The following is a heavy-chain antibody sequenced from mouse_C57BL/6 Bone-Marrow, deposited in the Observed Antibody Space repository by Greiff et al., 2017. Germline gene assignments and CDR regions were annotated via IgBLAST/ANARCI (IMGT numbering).Heavy chain of an antibody. D-gene: IGHD1-1*01. J-gene: IGHJ1*03. Sequence: EVQLQQSGAELVRPGASVKLSCTASGFNIKDDYMHWVKQRPEQGLEWIGWIDPENGDTEYASKFQGKATITADTSSNTAYLQLSSLTSEDTAVYYCTTRGLQDFYCSSLWYFGVWGTGTTVTVSS. CDR1: GFNIKDDY. V-gene: IGHV14-4*01. CDR2: IDPENGDT. CDR3: TTRGLQDFYCSSLWYFGV.